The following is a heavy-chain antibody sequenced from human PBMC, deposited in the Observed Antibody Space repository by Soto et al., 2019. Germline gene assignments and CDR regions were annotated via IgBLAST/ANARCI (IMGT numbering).Heavy chain of an antibody. Sequence: EVQLLESGGGLVQPGGSLRLSCAASGCTFNNYAMTWIRQAPGKGLEWVSAISGGGDTTSYADSVKARFTVSRDGSKNTLYLQMSSLRAEDTALYYCAKGRGGSGSLTPRVDFWGQGTLVTVSS. CDR3: AKGRGGSGSLTPRVDF. CDR1: GCTFNNYA. V-gene: IGHV3-23*01. CDR2: ISGGGDTT. D-gene: IGHD3-10*01. J-gene: IGHJ4*02.